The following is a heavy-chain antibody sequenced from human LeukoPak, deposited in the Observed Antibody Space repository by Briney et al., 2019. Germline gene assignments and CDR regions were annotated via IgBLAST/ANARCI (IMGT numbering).Heavy chain of an antibody. Sequence: MPSETLSLTCTVSGGSIRSGDFYWSWIRQPPGKGLEWIGYIYYSGSTNYKPSLKSRVTISVDTSKNQFSLKLSSVTAADTAVYYCARDPSRRFGAWGQGTLVTVSS. J-gene: IGHJ5*02. CDR1: GGSIRSGDFY. CDR3: ARDPSRRFGA. CDR2: IYYSGST. D-gene: IGHD3-3*01. V-gene: IGHV4-30-4*01.